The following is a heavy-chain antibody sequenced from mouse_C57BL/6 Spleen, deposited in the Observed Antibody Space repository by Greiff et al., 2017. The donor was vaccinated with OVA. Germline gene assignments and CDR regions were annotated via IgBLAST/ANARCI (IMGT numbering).Heavy chain of an antibody. J-gene: IGHJ2*01. CDR3: ARPTGSTFDY. V-gene: IGHV5-17*01. D-gene: IGHD4-1*02. CDR1: GFTFSDYG. Sequence: EVKLMESGGGLVKPGGSLKLSCAASGFTFSDYGMHWVRQAPEKGLEWVAYISSGSSTIYYADTVKGRFTISRDNAKTTLFLQMTSLRSEDTAMYYCARPTGSTFDYWGQGTTLTVSS. CDR2: ISSGSSTI.